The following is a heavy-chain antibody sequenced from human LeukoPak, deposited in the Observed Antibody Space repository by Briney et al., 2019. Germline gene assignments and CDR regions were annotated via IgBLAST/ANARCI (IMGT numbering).Heavy chain of an antibody. J-gene: IGHJ3*02. Sequence: SETLSLTCTVSGGSISSYYWSWIRQPPGKGLEWIGYIYYSGSTNYNPSLKSRVTISVDTSKNQFSLKLSSVTAADTAVYYCARDILTGLDAFDIWGQGTMVTVSS. CDR3: ARDILTGLDAFDI. V-gene: IGHV4-59*01. CDR2: IYYSGST. CDR1: GGSISSYY. D-gene: IGHD3-9*01.